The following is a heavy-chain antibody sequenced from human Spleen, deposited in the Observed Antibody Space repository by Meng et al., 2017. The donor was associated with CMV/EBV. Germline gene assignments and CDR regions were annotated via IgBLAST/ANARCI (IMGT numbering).Heavy chain of an antibody. D-gene: IGHD3-10*01. Sequence: GESLKISCAASGFTFSSYWMHWVRQAPGKGLEWVSSISSSSSYIYYADSVKGRFTISRDNAKNSLYLQMNSLRAEDTAVYYCARDRRSRGRFDYWGQGTLVTVSS. J-gene: IGHJ4*02. V-gene: IGHV3-21*01. CDR1: GFTFSSYW. CDR3: ARDRRSRGRFDY. CDR2: ISSSSSYI.